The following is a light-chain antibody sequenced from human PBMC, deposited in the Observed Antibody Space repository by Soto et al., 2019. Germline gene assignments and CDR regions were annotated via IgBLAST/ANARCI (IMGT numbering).Light chain of an antibody. J-gene: IGLJ3*02. Sequence: QSVLTQPPSVSAAPGQKVTISCSGRRSNIGNNYVASYQQFPGTVPKLLIYNNTGRPSGTPARISGCASGTSATLTIAGLQTGDEADYFCVTWDTSLRTWVIGGGTKLTVL. CDR3: VTWDTSLRTWV. CDR1: RSNIGNNY. V-gene: IGLV1-51*01. CDR2: NNT.